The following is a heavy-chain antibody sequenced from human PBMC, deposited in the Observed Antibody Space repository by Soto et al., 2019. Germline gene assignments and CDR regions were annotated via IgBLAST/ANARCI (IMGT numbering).Heavy chain of an antibody. V-gene: IGHV4-39*01. D-gene: IGHD6-13*01. CDR3: ARRLKQQLARYYYYYYGMDV. Sequence: PSETLSLTCTVSGGSISSSSYYWGWIRQPPGKGLEWIGSIYYSGSTYYNPSLKSRVTISVDTSKNQFSLKLSSVTAADTAVYYCARRLKQQLARYYYYYYGMDVWGQGTTVTVSS. CDR1: GGSISSSSYY. J-gene: IGHJ6*02. CDR2: IYYSGST.